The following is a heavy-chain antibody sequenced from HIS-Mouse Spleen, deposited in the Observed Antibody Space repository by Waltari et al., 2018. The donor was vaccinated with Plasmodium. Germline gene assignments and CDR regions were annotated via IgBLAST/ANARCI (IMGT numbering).Heavy chain of an antibody. J-gene: IGHJ6*02. CDR3: ARSDRRYYYGMDV. CDR1: GGSFSGYY. V-gene: IGHV4-34*01. Sequence: QVQLQQWGAGLLKPSETLSLTCAVYGGSFSGYYWSWIRQPPGKGLEWIGEINHRGSTNYNPSLKSRVTISVDTSKNQFSLKLSAVTAADTAVYYCARSDRRYYYGMDVWGQGTTVTVSS. D-gene: IGHD3-22*01. CDR2: INHRGST.